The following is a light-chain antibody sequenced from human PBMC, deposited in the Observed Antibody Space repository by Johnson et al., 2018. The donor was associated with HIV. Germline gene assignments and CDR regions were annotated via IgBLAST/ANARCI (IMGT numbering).Light chain of an antibody. Sequence: QSVLTQPPSVSAAPGQKVTISCSGSSSDMGNYAVSWYQQLPGTAPKILIHENNKRPSGIPDRFSGSKSGTSATLGITGLQTGDEADYYCGVWDASLSPHYVFGTGTTVTVL. CDR2: ENN. CDR1: SSDMGNYA. J-gene: IGLJ1*01. V-gene: IGLV1-51*02. CDR3: GVWDASLSPHYV.